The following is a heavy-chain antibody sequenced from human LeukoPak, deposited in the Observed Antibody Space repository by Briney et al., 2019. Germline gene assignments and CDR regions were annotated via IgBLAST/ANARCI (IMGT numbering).Heavy chain of an antibody. D-gene: IGHD3-10*01. J-gene: IGHJ3*02. CDR1: GGTFSTLA. CDR3: AKVRGSDAFDI. Sequence: SVKVSCRASGGTFSTLAINWVRQAPGQGLEWMGRIIPILGQTNYALKFQGRVTITADESTSTAYMDLSGLGSEDTAVYYCAKVRGSDAFDIWGQGTMVTVSS. V-gene: IGHV1-69*11. CDR2: IIPILGQT.